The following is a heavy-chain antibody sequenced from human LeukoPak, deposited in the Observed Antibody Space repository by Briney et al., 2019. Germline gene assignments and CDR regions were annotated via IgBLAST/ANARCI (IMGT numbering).Heavy chain of an antibody. Sequence: SETLSLTCTVSGGSISSYYWSWIRQPPGKGLEWIGYIYYSGSTNYNPSLKSRVTISVDKSTNQFSLKLSSVTAADTAVYYCARDFSAAFDIWGQGTMVTVSS. D-gene: IGHD2/OR15-2a*01. CDR1: GGSISSYY. CDR2: IYYSGST. CDR3: ARDFSAAFDI. J-gene: IGHJ3*02. V-gene: IGHV4-59*12.